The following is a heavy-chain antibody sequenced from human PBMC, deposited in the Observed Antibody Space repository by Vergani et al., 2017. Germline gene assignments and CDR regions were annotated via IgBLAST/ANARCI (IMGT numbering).Heavy chain of an antibody. CDR2: IHYSENT. CDR3: ASDTHSGQRADR. V-gene: IGHV4-59*11. J-gene: IGHJ5*02. D-gene: IGHD6-19*01. Sequence: QVQLQESGPGLVKSSEALSLTCSVSFDSIRNLYCNWIRQPPRKGLDWIGSIHYSENTNYNPSLKTRVTISVDTSKNQFTLTLTSVTDADTAVYYCASDTHSGQRADRWGKGILVTVTS. CDR1: FDSIRNLY.